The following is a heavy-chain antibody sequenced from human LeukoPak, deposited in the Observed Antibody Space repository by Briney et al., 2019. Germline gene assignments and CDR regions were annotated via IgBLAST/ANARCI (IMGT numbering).Heavy chain of an antibody. CDR2: IYYSGST. D-gene: IGHD3-16*01. CDR3: ARHLRGGWPNSFDY. Sequence: SETLSLTCTVSGGSISSSSYYWGWIRQPPGKGLEWSGSIYYSGSTYYNPSLKSRVTISVDTSKNQFSLKLSSVTAADTAVYYCARHLRGGWPNSFDYWGQGTLVSVSS. J-gene: IGHJ4*02. V-gene: IGHV4-39*01. CDR1: GGSISSSSYY.